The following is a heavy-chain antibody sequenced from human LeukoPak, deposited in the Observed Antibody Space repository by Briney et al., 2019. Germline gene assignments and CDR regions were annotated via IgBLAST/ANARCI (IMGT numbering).Heavy chain of an antibody. J-gene: IGHJ6*04. CDR2: IYYSGSA. CDR3: ARSPGCGGSCYSGNYYYYGMDV. CDR1: GGSISSYY. D-gene: IGHD2-15*01. V-gene: IGHV4-59*01. Sequence: SETLPLTCTVSGGSISSYYWSWIRQPPGKGLEWIGYIYYSGSANYNPSLKSRVTISVDTSKNQFSLKLSSVTAADTAVYYCARSPGCGGSCYSGNYYYYGMDVWGKGTTVTVSS.